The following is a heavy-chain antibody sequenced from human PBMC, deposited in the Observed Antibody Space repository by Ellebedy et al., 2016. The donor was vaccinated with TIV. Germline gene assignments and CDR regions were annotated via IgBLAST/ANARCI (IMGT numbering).Heavy chain of an antibody. V-gene: IGHV7-4-1*02. CDR1: GYTLTSYA. CDR3: ARDIYWIDY. Sequence: AASVKVSCKASGYTLTSYAMNWVRQAPGQGLEWMGWINTNTGNPTYAQGFTGRFVFSLDTSVSTAYLQISRLKAEDTAVYYCARDIYWIDYWGQGTLVTVSS. CDR2: INTNTGNP. J-gene: IGHJ4*02. D-gene: IGHD1-1*01.